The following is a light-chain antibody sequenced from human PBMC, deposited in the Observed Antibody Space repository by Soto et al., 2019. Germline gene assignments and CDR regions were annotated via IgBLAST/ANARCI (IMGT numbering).Light chain of an antibody. CDR1: QSVSSN. CDR3: QKYNNWPWT. Sequence: EIVMTQSPATLSVSPGERATLSCRASQSVSSNLAWYQQKPGQAPRLLIYGASTRATGIPAKFSGSGSGTEFTLTISSLQSDDSAVYYCQKYNNWPWTFGQATKVEIK. V-gene: IGKV3-15*01. CDR2: GAS. J-gene: IGKJ1*01.